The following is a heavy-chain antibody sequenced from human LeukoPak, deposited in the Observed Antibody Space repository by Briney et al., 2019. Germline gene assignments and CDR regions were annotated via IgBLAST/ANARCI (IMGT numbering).Heavy chain of an antibody. J-gene: IGHJ4*02. CDR2: INTNTGNP. CDR1: GYTFTSYA. D-gene: IGHD6-13*01. CDR3: ARVSQSFGVAAAPFDY. V-gene: IGHV7-4-1*02. Sequence: ASVKVSCKASGYTFTSYAMNWVRQAPGQGLEWMEWINTNTGNPTYAQGFTGRFVFSLDTSVSTAYLQISSLKAEDTAVYYCARVSQSFGVAAAPFDYWGQGTLVTVSS.